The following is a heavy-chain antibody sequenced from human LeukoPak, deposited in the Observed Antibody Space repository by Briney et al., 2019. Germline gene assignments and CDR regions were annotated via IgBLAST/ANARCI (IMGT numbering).Heavy chain of an antibody. D-gene: IGHD4-23*01. V-gene: IGHV4-59*01. CDR2: IYYSGST. J-gene: IGHJ4*02. CDR3: ARVLYGGNWMGLDY. CDR1: GGSISSYY. Sequence: SETLSLTCTVSGGSISSYYWSWIRQPPGKGLEWIGYIYYSGSTNYNPSLKSRVTISVDTSKNQFSLKLSSVTAADTAVYYCARVLYGGNWMGLDYWGQGTLVTVSS.